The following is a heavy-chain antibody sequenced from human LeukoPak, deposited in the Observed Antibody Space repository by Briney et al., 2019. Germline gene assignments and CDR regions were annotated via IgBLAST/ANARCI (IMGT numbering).Heavy chain of an antibody. CDR2: ISSSSSYI. Sequence: KAGGSLRLSCAASGFTFSSYSMNWVRQAPGKGLEWFSSISSSSSYIYYADSVKGRFTISRDNAKNSLYLQMNSLRAEDTAVYYCAREYSSSWYGYYYYYYGMDVWGQGTTVTVSS. J-gene: IGHJ6*02. V-gene: IGHV3-21*01. CDR3: AREYSSSWYGYYYYYYGMDV. CDR1: GFTFSSYS. D-gene: IGHD6-13*01.